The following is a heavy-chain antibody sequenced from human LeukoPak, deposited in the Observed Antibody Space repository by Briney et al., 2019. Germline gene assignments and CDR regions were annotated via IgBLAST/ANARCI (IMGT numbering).Heavy chain of an antibody. CDR2: INPSGGST. CDR3: ARSRCTNGVCYPIDY. CDR1: GYTFTSYY. Sequence: ASVKVSCKASGYTFTSYYMHWVRQAPGQGLEWMGIINPSGGSTSYAQKFQGRVTMTRDTSTSTVYMELSSLRSEDTVVYYCARSRCTNGVCYPIDYWGQGTLVTVSS. D-gene: IGHD2-8*01. J-gene: IGHJ4*02. V-gene: IGHV1-46*01.